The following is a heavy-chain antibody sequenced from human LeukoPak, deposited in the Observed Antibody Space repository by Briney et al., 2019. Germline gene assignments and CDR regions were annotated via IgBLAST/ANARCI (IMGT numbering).Heavy chain of an antibody. D-gene: IGHD3-16*02. CDR2: INPSGSST. CDR3: ARDNSVGDIAWWFDP. CDR1: GGTFSSYA. Sequence: GASVKVSCKASGGTFSSYAISWVRQAPGQGLEWMGLINPSGSSTLYAQKLQGRVTMTRDMSTTTDYMELSSLRSEDTAVYYCARDNSVGDIAWWFDPWGQGTLVTVSS. J-gene: IGHJ5*02. V-gene: IGHV1-46*01.